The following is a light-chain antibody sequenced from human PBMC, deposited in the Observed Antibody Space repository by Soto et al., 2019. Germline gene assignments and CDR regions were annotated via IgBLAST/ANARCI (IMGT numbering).Light chain of an antibody. CDR3: QQYNSYPIT. V-gene: IGKV1-5*01. CDR1: QSISSY. Sequence: DIQMTQSPSSLSSSVGDRFTITCRASQSISSYLNWYQQKPGKAPKLLIYDASSLESGVPSRFSGSGSGTEFTLTISSLQPDDFATYYCQQYNSYPITFGQGTRLEIK. CDR2: DAS. J-gene: IGKJ5*01.